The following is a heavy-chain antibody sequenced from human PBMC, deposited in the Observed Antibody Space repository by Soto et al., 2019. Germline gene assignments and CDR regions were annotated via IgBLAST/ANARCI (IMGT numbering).Heavy chain of an antibody. V-gene: IGHV3-33*01. D-gene: IGHD3-3*01. CDR3: ARDVSVFGGVTAKRNHWFDP. J-gene: IGHJ5*02. CDR2: IWYDGSNK. Sequence: QVQLVESGGGVVQPGRSLRLSCAASGFTFSSYGMHWVRQAPGKGLEWVAVIWYDGSNKYYADSVKGRFTISRDNSKNPLYLQMNSLRAEDTAVYYCARDVSVFGGVTAKRNHWFDPWGQGTLVTVSS. CDR1: GFTFSSYG.